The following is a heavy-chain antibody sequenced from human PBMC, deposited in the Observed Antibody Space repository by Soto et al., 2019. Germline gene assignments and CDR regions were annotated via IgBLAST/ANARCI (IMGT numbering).Heavy chain of an antibody. CDR3: ARQVMHYDISTGYYYFDY. Sequence: SETLSLTCTVSGGSISSSSYYWGWIRQPPGKGLEWIGSIYYSRSTYYNPSLKSRVTISVDTSKNQFSLKLSSVTAADTAVYYCARQVMHYDISTGYYYFDYWGQATLVTVSS. CDR1: GGSISSSSYY. V-gene: IGHV4-39*01. D-gene: IGHD3-9*01. J-gene: IGHJ4*02. CDR2: IYYSRST.